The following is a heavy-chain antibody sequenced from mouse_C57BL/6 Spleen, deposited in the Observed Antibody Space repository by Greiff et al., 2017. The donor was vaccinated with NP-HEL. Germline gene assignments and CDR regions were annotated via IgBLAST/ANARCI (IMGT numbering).Heavy chain of an antibody. J-gene: IGHJ3*01. D-gene: IGHD2-4*01. CDR1: GYAFTNYL. Sequence: QVQLQQSGAELVRPGTSVKVSCKASGYAFTNYLIEWVKQRPGQGLEWIGVINPGSGGTNYNEKFKGKATLTADKSSSTAYMQLSSLTSEDSAVYFCARSGYDYHWGQGTLVTVSA. V-gene: IGHV1-54*01. CDR3: ARSGYDYH. CDR2: INPGSGGT.